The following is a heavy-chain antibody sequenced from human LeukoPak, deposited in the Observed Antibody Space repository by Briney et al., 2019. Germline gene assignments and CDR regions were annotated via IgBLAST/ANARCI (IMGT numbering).Heavy chain of an antibody. D-gene: IGHD6-6*01. CDR1: GFTSSNYA. CDR3: ARAFTPITARFDY. V-gene: IGHV3-23*01. CDR2: ISGSGGST. J-gene: IGHJ4*02. Sequence: GGSLRLSCAASGFTSSNYAMIWVRQAPGKGLEWVSLISGSGGSTYYADSVKGRFTLSRDISKNTLYLQMNSLRAEDTAIYYCARAFTPITARFDYWGQGTLVTVSS.